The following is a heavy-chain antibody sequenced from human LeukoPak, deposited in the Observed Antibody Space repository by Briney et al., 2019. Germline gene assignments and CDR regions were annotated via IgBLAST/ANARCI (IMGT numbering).Heavy chain of an antibody. J-gene: IGHJ4*02. CDR3: VTYTIAIAHFLY. CDR1: GYTFAHYY. Sequence: ASVKVSCKASGYTFAHYYVHWVRQAPGQGPEWMGWVNPNGGATMYAQKFQDRVTMTRDTSISTAYLELSGLRSDDTAMYYCVTYTIAIAHFLYWGLGTLVTVSS. D-gene: IGHD2-2*02. CDR2: VNPNGGAT. V-gene: IGHV1-2*02.